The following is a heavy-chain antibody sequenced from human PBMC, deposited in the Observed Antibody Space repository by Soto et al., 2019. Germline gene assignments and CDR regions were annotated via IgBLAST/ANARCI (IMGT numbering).Heavy chain of an antibody. CDR1: GLTFSNVW. J-gene: IGHJ4*02. CDR2: IKSKSDGETA. D-gene: IGHD5-18*01. Sequence: GGALIVSCASSGLTFSNVWMTWVRQAPGKGLEWVGRIKSKSDGETADVAAPVKARFTISRYDSKNTVFLEMNSLKSGDTALYYCAITAMINRDSSTSFDYWGRGTQVTVSS. CDR3: AITAMINRDSSTSFDY. V-gene: IGHV3-15*01.